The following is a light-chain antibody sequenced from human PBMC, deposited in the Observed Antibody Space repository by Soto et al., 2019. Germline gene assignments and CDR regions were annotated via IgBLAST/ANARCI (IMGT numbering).Light chain of an antibody. CDR2: DAS. CDR3: QQYNIYWT. Sequence: DVQMTQSPSTLSASVGDRVTITCRASQSISGSLAWYQQKPGKAPKALIYDASSLESGVPSRFRGSGSGTEFTLTSSSLQPDDFATYYCQQYNIYWTFVQGTKVDSK. CDR1: QSISGS. J-gene: IGKJ1*01. V-gene: IGKV1-5*01.